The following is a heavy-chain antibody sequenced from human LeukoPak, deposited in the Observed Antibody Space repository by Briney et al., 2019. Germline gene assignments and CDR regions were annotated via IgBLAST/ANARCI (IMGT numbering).Heavy chain of an antibody. CDR2: INANNGDT. CDR1: GYIFTNYG. CDR3: ARGPIAAAGDY. D-gene: IGHD6-13*01. V-gene: IGHV1-18*01. J-gene: IGHJ4*02. Sequence: ASVKVSCKASGYIFTNYGITWVRQAPGQGLEWMGWINANNGDTNSAQNLRGRVTMTRDTSTSTAYMEVRSLRSDDTAVYYCARGPIAAAGDYWGQGTLVTVSS.